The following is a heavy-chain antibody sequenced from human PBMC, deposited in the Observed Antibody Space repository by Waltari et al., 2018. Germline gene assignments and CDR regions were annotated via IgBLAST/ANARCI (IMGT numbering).Heavy chain of an antibody. CDR2: ISSSGMTP. V-gene: IGHV3-48*03. CDR3: ARVFKQKLYFDY. Sequence: EVQLLESGGGSVPPGGSLRLSCAASGFTFSTYEMNWVRQAPGKGLEWISYISSSGMTPYYADSMKGRFTISRDNAKNSLYLQMDSLTAEDTAVYYCARVFKQKLYFDYWGQGTLVTVSS. CDR1: GFTFSTYE. J-gene: IGHJ4*02.